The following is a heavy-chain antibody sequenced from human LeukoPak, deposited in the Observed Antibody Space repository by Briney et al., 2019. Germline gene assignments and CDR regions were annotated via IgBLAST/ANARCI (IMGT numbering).Heavy chain of an antibody. CDR1: GGSISSNPYY. V-gene: IGHV3-66*01. CDR3: ASEEQWLRGAFDI. CDR2: IYSGGST. D-gene: IGHD6-19*01. Sequence: ETLSLTCTVSGGSISSNPYYWGWIRQPPGKGLEWVSVIYSGGSTYYADSVKGRFTISRDNSKNTLYLQMNSLRAEDTAVYYCASEEQWLRGAFDIWGQGTMVTVSS. J-gene: IGHJ3*02.